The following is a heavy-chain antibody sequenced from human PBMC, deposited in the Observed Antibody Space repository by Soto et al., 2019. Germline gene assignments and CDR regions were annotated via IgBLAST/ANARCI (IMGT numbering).Heavy chain of an antibody. Sequence: QVQLVQSGAEVKKPGASVKVSCKASGYTFTSYYMHWVRQAPGQGLEWMGIINPSGGSTSYAQKFQGRVTITRDTSMSTVYMELSSLRSEYTAVYYCARSHSSGYYAPSGYWGQGTLVTVSS. D-gene: IGHD3-22*01. CDR1: GYTFTSYY. J-gene: IGHJ4*02. V-gene: IGHV1-46*01. CDR3: ARSHSSGYYAPSGY. CDR2: INPSGGST.